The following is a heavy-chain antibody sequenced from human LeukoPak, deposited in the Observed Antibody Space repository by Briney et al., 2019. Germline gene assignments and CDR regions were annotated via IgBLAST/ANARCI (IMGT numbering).Heavy chain of an antibody. CDR3: ARVRGDSPYSFDY. Sequence: SETLSLTCAVSGGPFRGDHWSWIRQPPGKGLEWIGEINHSGTTNYNPSLKSRLTISVDTSKNQFSLNLSSVTAADTAVYYCARVRGDSPYSFDYWGQGTLVTVSS. CDR1: GGPFRGDH. V-gene: IGHV4-34*01. D-gene: IGHD2-21*02. CDR2: INHSGTT. J-gene: IGHJ4*02.